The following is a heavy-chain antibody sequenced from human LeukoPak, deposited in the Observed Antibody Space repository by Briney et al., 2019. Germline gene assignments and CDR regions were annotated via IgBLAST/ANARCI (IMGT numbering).Heavy chain of an antibody. CDR3: ARSRGGGYYLDY. CDR2: IGTAGDT. D-gene: IGHD3-22*01. CDR1: GFTFSSYD. J-gene: IGHJ4*02. Sequence: PGGCLRLSCAASGFTFSSYDMHWVRQATGKGLEWVSAIGTAGDTYYPGSVKGRFTISRENAKNSLYLQMNSLRAGDTAVYYCARSRGGGYYLDYWGQGTLVTASS. V-gene: IGHV3-13*01.